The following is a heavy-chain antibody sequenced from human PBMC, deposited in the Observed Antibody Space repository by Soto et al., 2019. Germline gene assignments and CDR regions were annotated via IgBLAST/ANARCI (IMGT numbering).Heavy chain of an antibody. D-gene: IGHD2-2*01. V-gene: IGHV3-23*01. J-gene: IGHJ4*01. Sequence: EVQLLESGGGLVQPGGSLRLSCAASGFTFSSYAMSWVRQAPGKGLEWVSAISGSGGSTYYADSVKGRFTISRDNSKNTLYLQMNSLRAEDTAVYYCAKLVLPAATDWYYFDYWGHGTLVTVSS. CDR2: ISGSGGST. CDR3: AKLVLPAATDWYYFDY. CDR1: GFTFSSYA.